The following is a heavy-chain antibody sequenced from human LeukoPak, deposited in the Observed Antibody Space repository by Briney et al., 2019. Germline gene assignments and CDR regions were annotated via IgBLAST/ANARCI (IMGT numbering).Heavy chain of an antibody. CDR2: ISSSSGSTI. V-gene: IGHV3-48*03. CDR1: GFSFSSYE. J-gene: IGHJ4*02. Sequence: GGSLRLSCAASGFSFSSYEMNWVRQAPGRGLEWVSYISSSSGSTIYYADSVKGRFTISRDNPKNTLYLQMTTLRAEDTAVYYCARVGWSGYHFDYWGQGTQVTVSS. D-gene: IGHD3-3*01. CDR3: ARVGWSGYHFDY.